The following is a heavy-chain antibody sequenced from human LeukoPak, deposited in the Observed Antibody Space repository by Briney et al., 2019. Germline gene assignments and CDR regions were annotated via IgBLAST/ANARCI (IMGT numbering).Heavy chain of an antibody. J-gene: IGHJ4*02. V-gene: IGHV5-51*01. D-gene: IGHD7-27*01. CDR2: IHPGDAST. Sequence: GESLKISCKASGYSFASYWIGWVRQMSGKGLEWMGIIHPGDASTRYSPSFQGQVTISVDKSISTAYLQWSALKASDTAMYYCAGHRNWGFDYWDRGTLVTVSS. CDR3: AGHRNWGFDY. CDR1: GYSFASYW.